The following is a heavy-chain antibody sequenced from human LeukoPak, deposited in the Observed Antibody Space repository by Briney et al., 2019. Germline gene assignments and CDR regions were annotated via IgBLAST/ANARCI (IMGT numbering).Heavy chain of an antibody. CDR3: AKGLYDYALDV. CDR1: GFNFKLSA. V-gene: IGHV3-23*01. Sequence: PGGSLRLSCAASGFNFKLSAMSWGRQAPGKGLDWVALIGARDGRTYYADPVKGRFTISRDNFKNTLYLQMNSLRAEDTAIYYCAKGLYDYALDVWGQGTAVTVSS. CDR2: IGARDGRT. J-gene: IGHJ6*02.